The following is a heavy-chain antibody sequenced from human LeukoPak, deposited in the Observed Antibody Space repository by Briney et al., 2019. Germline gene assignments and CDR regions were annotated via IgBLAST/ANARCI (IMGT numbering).Heavy chain of an antibody. J-gene: IGHJ4*02. CDR3: ATGLPSYSSSWYPGY. Sequence: GGSLRLSCTASGFTFNDYTMNWVRQAPGKGLEWVACISRNSSDIFYADSLKGRFTISRDNAKNSLYLEMNSLRVEDTAVYYCATGLPSYSSSWYPGYWGQGTLVTVSS. D-gene: IGHD6-13*01. V-gene: IGHV3-21*01. CDR1: GFTFNDYT. CDR2: ISRNSSDI.